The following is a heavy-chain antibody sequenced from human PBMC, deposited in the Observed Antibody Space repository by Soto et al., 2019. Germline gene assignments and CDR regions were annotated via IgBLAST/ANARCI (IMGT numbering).Heavy chain of an antibody. Sequence: GGSLRLSCAASGFTFSSYAMSWVRQAPGKGLEWVSAISGSGGSTYYADSVKGRFTISRGNSKNTLYLQMNSLRAEDTAVYYCAKIISAFPWGVILTGFDYWSQGTLVTVSS. V-gene: IGHV3-23*01. CDR2: ISGSGGST. J-gene: IGHJ4*02. D-gene: IGHD3-9*01. CDR3: AKIISAFPWGVILTGFDY. CDR1: GFTFSSYA.